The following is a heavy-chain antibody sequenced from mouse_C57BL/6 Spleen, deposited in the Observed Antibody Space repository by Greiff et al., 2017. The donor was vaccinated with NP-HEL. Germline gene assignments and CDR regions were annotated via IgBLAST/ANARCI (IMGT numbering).Heavy chain of an antibody. Sequence: EVQLQQSGPELVKPGASVKISCKASGYTFTDYYMNWVKQSHGKSLEWIGDINPNNGGTSYNQKFKGKATLTVDKSSSTAYMELRSLTSEDSAVYYCARITTGVGYAMDYWGQGTSVTVSS. CDR3: ARITTGVGYAMDY. V-gene: IGHV1-26*01. CDR1: GYTFTDYY. J-gene: IGHJ4*01. CDR2: INPNNGGT. D-gene: IGHD1-1*01.